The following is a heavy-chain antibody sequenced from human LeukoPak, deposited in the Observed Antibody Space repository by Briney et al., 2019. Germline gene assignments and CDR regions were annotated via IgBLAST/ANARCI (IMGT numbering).Heavy chain of an antibody. CDR2: IIPIFGTA. Sequence: APVRVSCKAAVCTFSSYAISWVGQAPGQGLEWMGGIIPIFGTANYAQKLQGRVTITADESTSTAYMELSSLRSEDTAVYYCAAHDYGDYWYVYWGQGTLVTVSS. D-gene: IGHD4-17*01. CDR1: VCTFSSYA. J-gene: IGHJ4*02. V-gene: IGHV1-69*13. CDR3: AAHDYGDYWYVY.